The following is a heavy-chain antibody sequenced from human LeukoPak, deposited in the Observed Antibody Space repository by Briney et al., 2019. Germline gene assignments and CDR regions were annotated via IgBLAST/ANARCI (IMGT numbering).Heavy chain of an antibody. J-gene: IGHJ4*02. D-gene: IGHD6-13*01. CDR3: TRRPYSTSWYYFDY. V-gene: IGHV4-59*01. CDR1: GGSISSYY. Sequence: KSSETLSLTCTVSGGSISSYYWSWIRQSPGKGLEWIGYIYYSGSTNYNPSLKSRVTISVDTSKNQFSLKLSSVTAADTAVYYCTRRPYSTSWYYFDYWGQGTLVTVSS. CDR2: IYYSGST.